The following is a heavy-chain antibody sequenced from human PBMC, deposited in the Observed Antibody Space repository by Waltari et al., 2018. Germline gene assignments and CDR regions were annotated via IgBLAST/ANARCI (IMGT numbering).Heavy chain of an antibody. CDR1: GFTFVDYT. CDR3: ARDRGSGYYWGFGP. D-gene: IGHD3-22*01. Sequence: EVQLVESGGDLVQPGRSLRLTCAASGFTFVDYTMHWVRTVPGKGLEWVSGITKDSGAIDYADSVKGRFIISRDNAENSLYLQMNSLRAEDTAFYYCARDRGSGYYWGFGPWGQGTPVTVSS. J-gene: IGHJ5*02. V-gene: IGHV3-9*01. CDR2: ITKDSGAI.